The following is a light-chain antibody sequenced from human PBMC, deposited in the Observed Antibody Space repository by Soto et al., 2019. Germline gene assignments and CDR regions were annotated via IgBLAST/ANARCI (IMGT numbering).Light chain of an antibody. CDR3: CSYAGSSYV. CDR1: SSDVGGYNY. Sequence: QSALPQPRSVSGSPGQSVAISCTGTSSDVGGYNYVSWYQQHPGKAPKFMIYDVTKRPSGVPDRFSGSKSGNTASLTISGLQAEDEADYYCCSYAGSSYVFGTGTKVTV. J-gene: IGLJ1*01. V-gene: IGLV2-11*01. CDR2: DVT.